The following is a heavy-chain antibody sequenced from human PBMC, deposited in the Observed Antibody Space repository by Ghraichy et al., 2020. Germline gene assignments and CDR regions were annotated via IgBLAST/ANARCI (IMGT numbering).Heavy chain of an antibody. V-gene: IGHV3-48*01. D-gene: IGHD6-13*01. CDR1: GFSFSDYS. J-gene: IGHJ2*01. CDR2: ITGSSITI. Sequence: GSLRHSCEGSGFSFSDYSMIWVRLTPRKALEWVSYITGSSITIFYTDSVKGRFTISRDNAKNSLYLQMNSLRAEDTAVYYCARLPLPRRAAVGDWYFDLWGRGTLFTVSS. CDR3: ARLPLPRRAAVGDWYFDL.